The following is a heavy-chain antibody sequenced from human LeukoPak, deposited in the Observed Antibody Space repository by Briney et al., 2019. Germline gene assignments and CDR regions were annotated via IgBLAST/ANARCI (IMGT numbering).Heavy chain of an antibody. CDR2: ISGSGGST. CDR3: AKVRCSGGSCYPYYFDY. CDR1: GFTVSSNY. Sequence: PGGSLRLSCAASGFTVSSNYMSWVRQAPGKGLEWVSAISGSGGSTYYADSVKGRFTISRDNSKNTLYLQMNSLRAEDTAVYYCAKVRCSGGSCYPYYFDYWGQGTLVTVSS. J-gene: IGHJ4*02. D-gene: IGHD2-15*01. V-gene: IGHV3-23*01.